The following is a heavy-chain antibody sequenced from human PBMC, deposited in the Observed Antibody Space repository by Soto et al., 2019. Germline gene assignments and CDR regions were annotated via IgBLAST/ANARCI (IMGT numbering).Heavy chain of an antibody. CDR2: IYYSGST. CDR1: GGSVSSGSYY. CDR3: ARGRNSKWFDP. Sequence: ETLSLTCTVSGGSVSSGSYYWSWIRQPPGKGLEWIGYIYYSGSTNYNPSLKSRVTISVDTSKNQFSLKLSSVTAADTAVYYCARGRNSKWFDPRGQGTLVPVSS. J-gene: IGHJ5*01. V-gene: IGHV4-61*01.